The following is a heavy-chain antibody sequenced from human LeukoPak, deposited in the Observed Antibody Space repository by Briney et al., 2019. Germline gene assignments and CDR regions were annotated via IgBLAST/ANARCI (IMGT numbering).Heavy chain of an antibody. CDR1: GGSFSGYY. CDR2: INHSGST. Sequence: SETLSLTCAVYGGSFSGYYWSWIRQPPGKGLEWIGEINHSGSTSYNPSLKSRVTISVDTSKNQFSLKLSSVTAADTAVYYCARRGYGLFDYWGQGTLVTVSS. CDR3: ARRGYGLFDY. V-gene: IGHV4-34*01. D-gene: IGHD5-18*01. J-gene: IGHJ4*02.